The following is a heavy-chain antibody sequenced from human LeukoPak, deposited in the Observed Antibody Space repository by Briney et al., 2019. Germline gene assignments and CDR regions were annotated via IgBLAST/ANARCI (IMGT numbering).Heavy chain of an antibody. D-gene: IGHD6-25*01. CDR3: ARDRVAAGNYGMDV. Sequence: GGSLRLSCAASEFTFSSYSMNWVRQAPGKGLEWVSYITNSGNSKSYADSVKGRFTISRDNTKNSLYLQMNGLRAEDTAVYYCARDRVAAGNYGMDVWGQGTTVTVSS. V-gene: IGHV3-48*01. CDR1: EFTFSSYS. CDR2: ITNSGNSK. J-gene: IGHJ6*02.